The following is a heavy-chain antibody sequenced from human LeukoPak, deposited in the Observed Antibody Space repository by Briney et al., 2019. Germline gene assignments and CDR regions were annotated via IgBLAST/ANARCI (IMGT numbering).Heavy chain of an antibody. CDR3: ARRHLGQDYDYVWGSYRSGWFDP. CDR2: IYTSGST. D-gene: IGHD3-16*02. CDR1: GGSISSGSYY. J-gene: IGHJ5*02. Sequence: SETLSLTCTVSGGSISSGSYYWSWIRQPAGKGLEWIGRIYTSGSTNYNPSLKSRVTISVDTSKNQFSLKLSSVTAADTAVYYCARRHLGQDYDYVWGSYRSGWFDPWGQGTLVTVSS. V-gene: IGHV4-61*02.